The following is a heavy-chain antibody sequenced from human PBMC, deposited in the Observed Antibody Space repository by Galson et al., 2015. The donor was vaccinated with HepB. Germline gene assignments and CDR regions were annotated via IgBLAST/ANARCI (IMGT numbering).Heavy chain of an antibody. CDR3: ASGSGTYADY. CDR1: GGSISSYY. V-gene: IGHV4-59*01. D-gene: IGHD3-10*01. J-gene: IGHJ4*02. CDR2: ISYSGST. Sequence: ETLSLTCTVSGGSISSYYWSWIRQPPGKGLEWIGYISYSGSTNYNPSLKSRVTISLDTSKNQFSLKLSSVTAADTAVYYCASGSGTYADYWGQGTLVTVSS.